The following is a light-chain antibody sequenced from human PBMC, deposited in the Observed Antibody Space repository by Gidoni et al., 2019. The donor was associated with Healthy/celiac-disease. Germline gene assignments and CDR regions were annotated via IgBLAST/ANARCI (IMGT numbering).Light chain of an antibody. V-gene: IGLV7-46*01. CDR3: LLSYSGAAV. CDR2: DTS. J-gene: IGLJ7*01. Sequence: QAVVPQAPSLTVSPGGTVTLTCGSSTGAVPSGHYPYWFLPKPGQAPRTLIYDTSNKHSWTPSRCSGSRLGGKAALTRSGAQPEDEAEYYCLLSYSGAAVFGGVTQLTVL. CDR1: TGAVPSGHY.